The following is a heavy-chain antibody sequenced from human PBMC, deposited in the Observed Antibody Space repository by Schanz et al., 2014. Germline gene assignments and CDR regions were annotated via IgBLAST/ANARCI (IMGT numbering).Heavy chain of an antibody. CDR1: GGSISSDSYY. J-gene: IGHJ5*02. CDR3: ARAPTSNFDP. V-gene: IGHV4-39*07. Sequence: QLQLQESGPGLVKPSETLSLTCTVSGGSISSDSYYWGWIRQSPGKGLEWIGSIYYSGSTYYNPSLKSRVTIPVDTSKTQFSLTLSSVTAADTAVYYCARAPTSNFDPWGQGTLVTVSS. CDR2: IYYSGST.